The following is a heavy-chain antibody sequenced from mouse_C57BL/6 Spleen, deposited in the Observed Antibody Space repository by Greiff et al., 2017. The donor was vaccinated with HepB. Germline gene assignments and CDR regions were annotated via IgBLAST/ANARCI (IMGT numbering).Heavy chain of an antibody. CDR1: GYTFTSYW. CDR3: ARERLLREGNYFDY. J-gene: IGHJ2*01. V-gene: IGHV1-53*01. CDR2: INPSNGGT. D-gene: IGHD2-3*01. Sequence: VQLQQPGTELVKPGASVKLSCKASGYTFTSYWMHWVKQRPGQGLEWIGNINPSNGGTNYNEKFKSKATLTVDKSSSTAYMQLCSLTSEDSAVYYCARERLLREGNYFDYWGQGTTLTVSS.